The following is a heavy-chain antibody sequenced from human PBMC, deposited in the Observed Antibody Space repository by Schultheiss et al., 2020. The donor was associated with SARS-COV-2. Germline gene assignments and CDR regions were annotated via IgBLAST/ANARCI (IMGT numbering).Heavy chain of an antibody. Sequence: GGSLRLSCAASGFTFSSYGMHWVRQAPGKGLEWVAVISYDGSNKYYADSVKGRFTISRDNAKNSLYLQMNSLRAEDTAVYYCARDRYSSSWLDAFDIWGQGTTVTVSS. J-gene: IGHJ3*02. CDR2: ISYDGSNK. CDR3: ARDRYSSSWLDAFDI. D-gene: IGHD6-13*01. V-gene: IGHV3-30*03. CDR1: GFTFSSYG.